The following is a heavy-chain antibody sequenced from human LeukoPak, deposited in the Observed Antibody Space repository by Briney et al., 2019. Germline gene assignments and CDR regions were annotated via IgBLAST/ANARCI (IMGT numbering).Heavy chain of an antibody. CDR1: GFSVSNNY. J-gene: IGHJ3*02. CDR2: IYSGGST. CDR3: AREIWI. Sequence: GGSLRLSCAASGFSVSNNYMSWVRQAPGKGLEWVSVIYSGGSTDYADSVRGRFTISRDNSKNTLYLQMNSLRAEDTAVYYCAREIWIWGQGTMVTVSS. V-gene: IGHV3-53*01.